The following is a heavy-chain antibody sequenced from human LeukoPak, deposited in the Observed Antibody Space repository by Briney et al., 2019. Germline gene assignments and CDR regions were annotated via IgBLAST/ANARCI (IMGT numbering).Heavy chain of an antibody. CDR2: ISSSGSTI. Sequence: TTGGPLRLSCAASGFTFSDYYMSWIRQAPGKGLEWVSYISSSGSTIYYADSVKGRFTISRDNAKNSLYLQMNSLRAEDTAVYYCARDVRAVGGGDAFDIWGQGTMVTVSS. V-gene: IGHV3-11*01. D-gene: IGHD6-19*01. CDR1: GFTFSDYY. CDR3: ARDVRAVGGGDAFDI. J-gene: IGHJ3*02.